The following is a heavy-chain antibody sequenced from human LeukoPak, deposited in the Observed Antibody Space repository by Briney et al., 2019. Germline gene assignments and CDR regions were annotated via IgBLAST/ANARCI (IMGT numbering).Heavy chain of an antibody. V-gene: IGHV4-4*02. CDR3: ARHRPDIVVVPAAISS. Sequence: SETLSLTCAVSGGSISSNNWWIWVRQSPEKGLEWIGEIYHDGSTNYNPSLKSRVTISMDKSKNQLSLKLNFVTAADTAVYYCARHRPDIVVVPAAISSWGQGTLVTVSS. J-gene: IGHJ4*02. CDR2: IYHDGST. D-gene: IGHD2-2*02. CDR1: GGSISSNNW.